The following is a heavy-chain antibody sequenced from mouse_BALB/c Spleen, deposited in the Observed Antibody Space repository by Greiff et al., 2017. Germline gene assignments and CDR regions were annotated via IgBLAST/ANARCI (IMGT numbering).Heavy chain of an antibody. D-gene: IGHD2-4*01. V-gene: IGHV5-6-4*01. J-gene: IGHJ3*01. CDR1: GFTFSSYT. CDR3: TRGDYDGFAY. Sequence: VESGGGLVKPGGSLKLSCAASGFTFSSYTMSWVRQTPEKRLEWVATISSGGSYTYYPDSVKGRFTISRDNAKNTLYLQMSSLKSEDTAMYYCTRGDYDGFAYWGQGTLVTVSA. CDR2: ISSGGSYT.